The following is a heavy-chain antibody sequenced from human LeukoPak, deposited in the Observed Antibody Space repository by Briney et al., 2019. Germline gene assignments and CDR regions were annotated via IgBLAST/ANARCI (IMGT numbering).Heavy chain of an antibody. CDR1: GGTFSSYA. Sequence: GSSVKVSCKASGGTFSSYAISWVRQAPGQGLEWMGWMNPNSGNTGYAQKFQGRVTMTRNTSISTAYMELSSLRSEDTAVYYCAKDYYDSSGYDGWFDPWGQGTLVTVSS. CDR3: AKDYYDSSGYDGWFDP. J-gene: IGHJ5*02. D-gene: IGHD3-22*01. CDR2: MNPNSGNT. V-gene: IGHV1-8*02.